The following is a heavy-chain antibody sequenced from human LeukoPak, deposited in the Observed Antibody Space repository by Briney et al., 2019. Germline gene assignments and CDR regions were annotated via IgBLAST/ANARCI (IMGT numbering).Heavy chain of an antibody. D-gene: IGHD3-3*01. V-gene: IGHV3-11*01. CDR1: GFTFSDYY. J-gene: IGHJ4*02. CDR3: ARGRDFFDC. CDR2: ISSSGSTI. Sequence: GESLRLSCAASGFTFSDYYMSWIRQAPGKGLEWISYISSSGSTIYYADSVKGRFTMSRDNAKSLLYLQVNSLRAEDTAIYYCARGRDFFDCWGQGTLVTVSS.